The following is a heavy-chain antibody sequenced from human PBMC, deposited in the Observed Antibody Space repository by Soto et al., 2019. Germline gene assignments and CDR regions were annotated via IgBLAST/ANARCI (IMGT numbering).Heavy chain of an antibody. Sequence: TGGSLRLSCVASGFTFSNYNMNWVRQAPGKGLEWVSHISGSSIYIHYADSVRGRCTISRDNAKNSVYLQMDSLRVEDTAVYYCAREGALKPFSSWGQGALVTVS. J-gene: IGHJ5*02. CDR3: AREGALKPFSS. V-gene: IGHV3-21*01. CDR1: GFTFSNYN. CDR2: ISGSSIYI.